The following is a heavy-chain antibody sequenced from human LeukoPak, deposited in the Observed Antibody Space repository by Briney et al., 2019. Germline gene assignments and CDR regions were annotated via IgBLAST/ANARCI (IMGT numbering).Heavy chain of an antibody. CDR3: ARTVNYDYVWGSYRHFDY. D-gene: IGHD3-16*02. CDR1: GYTFTGYN. Sequence: AAVKVSCKASGYTFTGYNMHWVRQAPGRGLEWVGRINLNRGGTNYAQKFQGRVTMTRDTAISTAYMELRRLRSDDTAVYYCARTVNYDYVWGSYRHFDYWGQGTLVSVSS. J-gene: IGHJ4*02. CDR2: INLNRGGT. V-gene: IGHV1-2*06.